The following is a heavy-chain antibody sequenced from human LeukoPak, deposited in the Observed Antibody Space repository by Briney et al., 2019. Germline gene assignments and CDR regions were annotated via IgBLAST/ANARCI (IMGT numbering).Heavy chain of an antibody. V-gene: IGHV1-18*01. J-gene: IGHJ4*02. CDR2: ISAYNGNT. Sequence: ASVKVSCKASGGTFSSYAISWVRQAPGQGLEWMGWISAYNGNTNYAQKLQGRVTMTTDTSTSTAYMELRSLRSDDTAVYYCARDSGNYYDSSGPFDYWGQGTLVTVSS. CDR1: GGTFSSYA. D-gene: IGHD3-22*01. CDR3: ARDSGNYYDSSGPFDY.